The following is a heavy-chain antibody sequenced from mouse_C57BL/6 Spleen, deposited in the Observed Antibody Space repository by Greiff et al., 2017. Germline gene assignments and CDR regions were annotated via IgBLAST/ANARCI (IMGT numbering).Heavy chain of an antibody. CDR3: ARENYDYDRYVDV. CDR1: GYTFTSYW. V-gene: IGHV1-55*01. J-gene: IGHJ1*03. CDR2: IYPGSGST. D-gene: IGHD2-4*01. Sequence: QVQLQQSGAELVKPGASVKMSCKASGYTFTSYWITWVKQRPGQGLEWIGDIYPGSGSTNYNEKFKSKATLTVDTSSSAAYMQLSSLTSEDSAGYYCARENYDYDRYVDVWGTGTTVTVSS.